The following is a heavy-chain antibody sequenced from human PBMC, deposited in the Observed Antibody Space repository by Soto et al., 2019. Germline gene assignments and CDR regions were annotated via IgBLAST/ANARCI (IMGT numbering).Heavy chain of an antibody. CDR2: ISAYNGNT. V-gene: IGHV1-18*01. J-gene: IGHJ5*02. D-gene: IGHD3-9*01. Sequence: ASVKVSCKASGYTFTSYGISWVRQAPGQGLEWMGWISAYNGNTNYAQKLQGRVTMTTDTSTSTAYMELRSLRSDNTAVYYCARDLLTGYLFDPWGQGTLVTVSS. CDR3: ARDLLTGYLFDP. CDR1: GYTFTSYG.